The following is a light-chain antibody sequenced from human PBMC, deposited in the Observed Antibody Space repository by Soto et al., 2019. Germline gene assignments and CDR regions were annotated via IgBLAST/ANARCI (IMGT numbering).Light chain of an antibody. CDR3: QQLKSYPFT. J-gene: IGKJ5*01. CDR2: DAS. Sequence: IQLTQSPSSLSASVGDRVSITCRASQGISSALAWYQHKPGKPPKILIYDASSLQSWVPSRFSGSESGTECTLTISSLQPEDFATYYCQQLKSYPFTFGQGTRLEIK. V-gene: IGKV1-13*02. CDR1: QGISSA.